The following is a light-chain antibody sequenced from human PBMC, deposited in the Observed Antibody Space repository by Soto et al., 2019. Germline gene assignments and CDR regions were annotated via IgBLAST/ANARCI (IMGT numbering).Light chain of an antibody. V-gene: IGKV3-11*01. CDR2: DAS. J-gene: IGKJ4*01. CDR1: QSVRSY. Sequence: EIVLTQSPATLSLSPGERATLSCRASQSVRSYSAWYQQKPGQAPRLLIYDASNRATGIPARFSGSGSGTDFTLTISRLEPEDFAVYYCQQRSNWPLTFGGGTKVEIK. CDR3: QQRSNWPLT.